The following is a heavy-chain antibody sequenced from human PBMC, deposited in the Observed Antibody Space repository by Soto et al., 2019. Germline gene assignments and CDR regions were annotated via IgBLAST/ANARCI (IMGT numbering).Heavy chain of an antibody. D-gene: IGHD3-3*01. CDR1: GGSISSGDYY. Sequence: ASETLSLTCTVSGGSISSGDYYWSWIRQPPGKGLEWIGYIYYSGSTYYNPSLKSRVTISVDTSKNQFSLKLSSVTAADTAVYYCARDKSGYDFWSGYYYYYGMDVWGQGTTVTAP. J-gene: IGHJ6*02. CDR3: ARDKSGYDFWSGYYYYYGMDV. CDR2: IYYSGST. V-gene: IGHV4-30-4*01.